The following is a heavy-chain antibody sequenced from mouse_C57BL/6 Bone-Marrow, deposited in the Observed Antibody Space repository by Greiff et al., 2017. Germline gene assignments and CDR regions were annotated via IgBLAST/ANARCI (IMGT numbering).Heavy chain of an antibody. CDR3: ARHERSYGWYFDV. CDR1: GFTFSDYY. Sequence: EVKLMESGGGLVQPGGSLKLSCAASGFTFSDYYMYWVRQTPEKRLEWVAYISNGGGSTYYPDTVKGRFTISRDNAKNTLYLQMSRLKSEDTAMYYCARHERSYGWYFDVWGTGTTVTVSS. J-gene: IGHJ1*03. V-gene: IGHV5-12*01. D-gene: IGHD1-1*01. CDR2: ISNGGGST.